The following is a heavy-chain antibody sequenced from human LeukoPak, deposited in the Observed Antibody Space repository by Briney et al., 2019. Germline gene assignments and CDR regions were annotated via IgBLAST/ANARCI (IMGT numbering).Heavy chain of an antibody. CDR3: ARGQYSSGLGLLDY. CDR2: INPNSGGT. J-gene: IGHJ4*02. Sequence: ASVTVSCKASGYTFTGYYIHWVRQAPGQGLEWMGWINPNSGGTNYAQKFQGRVTMTRDTSISTAYMEVSRLRSDDTAVYYCARGQYSSGLGLLDYWGQGTLVTVSS. D-gene: IGHD6-19*01. CDR1: GYTFTGYY. V-gene: IGHV1-2*02.